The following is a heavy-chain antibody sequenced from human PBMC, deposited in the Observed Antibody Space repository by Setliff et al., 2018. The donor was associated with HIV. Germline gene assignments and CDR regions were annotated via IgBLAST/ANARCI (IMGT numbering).Heavy chain of an antibody. V-gene: IGHV4-34*01. CDR2: INHSGST. CDR1: GGSFSGYY. Sequence: SETLSLTCAVYGGSFSGYYWSWIRQPPGKGLEWIGEINHSGSTNYNPSLKSRVTISVDTSKNQFSLKLSSVTAADTAVYYCARAPQYSSSWFYYYYYMDVWGKGTTVTVSS. J-gene: IGHJ6*03. D-gene: IGHD6-13*01. CDR3: ARAPQYSSSWFYYYYYMDV.